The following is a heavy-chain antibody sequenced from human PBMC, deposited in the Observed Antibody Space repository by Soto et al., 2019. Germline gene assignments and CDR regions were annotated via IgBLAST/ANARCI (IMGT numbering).Heavy chain of an antibody. CDR2: LPGYGGTA. D-gene: IGHD7-27*01. J-gene: IGHJ6*02. Sequence: GGSLRLSCGASGFTFSSFAMSWVRQAPGQGLECGSTLPGYGGTAYYAASVKGRFTISRDNSKNTLYLQMNSLRAEDTAVYYCARRLGTELGHYYYGMDVWGQGPTATVSS. CDR3: ARRLGTELGHYYYGMDV. CDR1: GFTFSSFA. V-gene: IGHV3-23*01.